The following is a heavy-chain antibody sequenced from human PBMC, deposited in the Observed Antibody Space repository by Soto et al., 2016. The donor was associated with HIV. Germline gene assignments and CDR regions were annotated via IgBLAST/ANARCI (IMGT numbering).Heavy chain of an antibody. CDR1: GFTFSSYS. D-gene: IGHD1-1*01. J-gene: IGHJ4*02. Sequence: EVQLVESGEAWSSLGSLRLSCAASGFTFSSYSMNWVRQAPGKGLEWVSCISSSGSYIYYADSLKGRFTISRDNAKNSLYLQMNSLRAEDMAVYYCARFGMYHRNAKGGYFFDNWGQGTLVTVSS. CDR2: ISSSGSYI. CDR3: ARFGMYHRNAKGGYFFDN. V-gene: IGHV3-21*01.